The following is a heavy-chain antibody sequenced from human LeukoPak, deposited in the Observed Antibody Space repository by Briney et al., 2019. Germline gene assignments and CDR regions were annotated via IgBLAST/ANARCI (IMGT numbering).Heavy chain of an antibody. Sequence: GGSLRLSCAASGFTFDDYAMHWVRQAPGKGLEWVSLITWDGGSTYYADSAKGRFTISRDNSKNSLYLQMNSLRTEDTALYYCAKGKNTGSYLSHVDYWGQGTLVTVSS. V-gene: IGHV3-43*01. CDR3: AKGKNTGSYLSHVDY. J-gene: IGHJ4*02. CDR1: GFTFDDYA. CDR2: ITWDGGST. D-gene: IGHD3-10*01.